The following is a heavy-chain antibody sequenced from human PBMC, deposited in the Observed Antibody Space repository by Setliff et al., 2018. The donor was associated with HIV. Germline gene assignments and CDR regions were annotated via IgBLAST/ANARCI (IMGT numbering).Heavy chain of an antibody. CDR1: GYTFTSYD. J-gene: IGHJ4*02. V-gene: IGHV1-8*03. CDR2: MNPNSGNR. Sequence: RASVKVSSKTSGYTFTSYDINWVRQATGQGLEWMGWMNPNSGNRGYAQKFQGRVTISRNTSISTAYMELSGLRSEDTAVYYCARGRGRYYDSRSYLDYWGQGTLVTVSS. CDR3: ARGRGRYYDSRSYLDY. D-gene: IGHD3-22*01.